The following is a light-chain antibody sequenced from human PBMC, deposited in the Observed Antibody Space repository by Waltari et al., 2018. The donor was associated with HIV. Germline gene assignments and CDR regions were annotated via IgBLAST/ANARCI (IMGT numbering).Light chain of an antibody. V-gene: IGKV3-20*01. CDR3: QQYGSSSWT. J-gene: IGKJ1*01. CDR2: GAS. Sequence: ETVLTQSPGTLSLPPGERATLSCRASQSVSSSYLAWYQHRPGQAPRLLIYGASSRATGIPDRFSGSGSGTDFTLTISRLEPEDFAVYYCQQYGSSSWTFGQGTKVDIK. CDR1: QSVSSSY.